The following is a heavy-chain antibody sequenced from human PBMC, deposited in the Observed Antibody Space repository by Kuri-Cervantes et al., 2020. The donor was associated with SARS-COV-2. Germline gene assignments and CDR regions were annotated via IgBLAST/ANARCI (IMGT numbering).Heavy chain of an antibody. CDR3: ARDTSAYQNYYYYYGVDV. Sequence: SETLSLTCTVSGDSVTNSHYSWSWIRQPPGKGLEWIGYIYYSGSANYNPSLQNRVSILIDTSKNQFSLRLTSVTAADTAVYYYARDTSAYQNYYYYYGVDVWGQETTVTVSS. CDR2: IYYSGSA. V-gene: IGHV4-61*01. D-gene: IGHD2-2*01. CDR1: GDSVTNSHYS. J-gene: IGHJ6*02.